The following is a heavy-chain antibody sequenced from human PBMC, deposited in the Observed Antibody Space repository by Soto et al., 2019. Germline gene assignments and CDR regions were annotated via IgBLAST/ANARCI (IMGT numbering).Heavy chain of an antibody. D-gene: IGHD2-15*01. CDR1: GGSIISDY. Sequence: SETLSLTCTVSGGSIISDYWSWIRQPPWKGLEWIGYIYYSGSTNYNPSLKSRVTISVDTSKNQFSLKVSSVTAADTAVYYCARDRGTFCSGGSCYSRGMDVWGQGTTVTVSS. J-gene: IGHJ6*02. CDR3: ARDRGTFCSGGSCYSRGMDV. CDR2: IYYSGST. V-gene: IGHV4-59*01.